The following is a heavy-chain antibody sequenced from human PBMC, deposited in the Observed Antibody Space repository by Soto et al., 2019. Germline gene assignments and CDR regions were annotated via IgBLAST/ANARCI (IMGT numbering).Heavy chain of an antibody. CDR3: ARDHRYCSSASCYPLYYYGMDV. J-gene: IGHJ6*02. D-gene: IGHD2-2*01. CDR1: GYTFTSYY. Sequence: ASVKVSCKASGYTFTSYYMHWVRQAPGQGLEWMGIINPSGGSTSYAQKFQGRVTMTGDTSTSTVYMEMSSLRSEDTAVYYCARDHRYCSSASCYPLYYYGMDVWGQGTTVTVSS. CDR2: INPSGGST. V-gene: IGHV1-46*01.